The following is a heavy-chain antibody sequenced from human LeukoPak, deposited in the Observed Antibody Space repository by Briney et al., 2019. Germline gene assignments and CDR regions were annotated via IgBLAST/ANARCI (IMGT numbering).Heavy chain of an antibody. CDR1: GFTFSSYA. J-gene: IGHJ4*02. D-gene: IGHD3-3*01. V-gene: IGHV3-30-3*01. CDR2: ISYDGSNK. Sequence: PGGSLRLSCAASGFTFSSYAMHWVRQAPGKGLEWVAVISYDGSNKYYADSVKGRLTISRDTSKNTLYLQMNSLRAEDTAVYYCAKASYDFWSGFPDSWGQGTLVTVSS. CDR3: AKASYDFWSGFPDS.